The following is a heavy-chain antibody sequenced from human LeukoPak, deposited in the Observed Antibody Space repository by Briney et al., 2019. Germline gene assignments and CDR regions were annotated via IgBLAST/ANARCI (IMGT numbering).Heavy chain of an antibody. Sequence: GGSLRLSCAASGFTFSTYWMHWVRHAPGKGLVWVSRISTDGSSATYADSVKGRFTISRDNAKNTLYLQMNSLRAEDTAVYYCARVMYYYASGSIVVYYFDSWGQGTLVTVSS. CDR1: GFTFSTYW. D-gene: IGHD3-10*01. J-gene: IGHJ4*02. V-gene: IGHV3-74*01. CDR3: ARVMYYYASGSIVVYYFDS. CDR2: ISTDGSSA.